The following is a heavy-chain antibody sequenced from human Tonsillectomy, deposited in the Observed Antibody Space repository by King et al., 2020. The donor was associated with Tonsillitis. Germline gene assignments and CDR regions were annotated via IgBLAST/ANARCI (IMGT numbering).Heavy chain of an antibody. CDR2: IGPKDGNT. CDR1: GYTFTNFG. J-gene: IGHJ3*02. Sequence: QLVQSGAEVKKPGASVKVSCKASGYTFTNFGSRWGWQAPGQGLYLMGWIGPKDGNTKDLQKLQGRVTLTTEKSTSAAYMELRCLRSDDTAIYFCRVGVDSFDMWGQGTMITVSS. D-gene: IGHD1-26*01. CDR3: RVGVDSFDM. V-gene: IGHV1-18*01.